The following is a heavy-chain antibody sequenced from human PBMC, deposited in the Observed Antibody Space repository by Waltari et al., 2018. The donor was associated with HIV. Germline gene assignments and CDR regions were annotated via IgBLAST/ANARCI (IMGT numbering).Heavy chain of an antibody. CDR1: GYTFTSYY. V-gene: IGHV1-46*01. D-gene: IGHD2-21*02. CDR3: ARDGPHIVVVTVRTTDGFDI. J-gene: IGHJ3*02. Sequence: QVQLVQSGAEVREPGASVRLSCRASGYTFTSYYINWVRQAPGKGLEWMGIINPTTETTNVGQNFQGRVTMTRDTSTSTVYMELRSLTSEDTAVYYCARDGPHIVVVTVRTTDGFDIWGQGTMVIVSS. CDR2: INPTTETT.